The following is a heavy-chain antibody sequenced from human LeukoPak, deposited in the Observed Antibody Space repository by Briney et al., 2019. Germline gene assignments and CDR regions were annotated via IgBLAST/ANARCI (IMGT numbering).Heavy chain of an antibody. CDR2: ISGSGGST. J-gene: IGHJ4*02. CDR1: GFTFSSYA. Sequence: GGSLRLSCAASGFTFSSYAMSWVRQAPGKGLEWVSAISGSGGSTYYADSVKGRFTISRDNSKNTLYLQMNSLRAEDAAVYYCAKWAGYYYGSGRYFDYWGQGTLVTVSS. CDR3: AKWAGYYYGSGRYFDY. V-gene: IGHV3-23*01. D-gene: IGHD3-10*01.